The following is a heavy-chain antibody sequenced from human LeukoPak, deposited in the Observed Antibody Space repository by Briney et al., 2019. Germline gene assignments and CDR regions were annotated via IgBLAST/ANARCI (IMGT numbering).Heavy chain of an antibody. Sequence: SETLSLTCTVSGGSISSGDYYWSWIRQPPGKGLEWIGYIYYSGSTYYNPSLKSRVTISVDTSKNQFSLKLSSVTAADTAVYYCARAGRLRYFDWSPLGDWFDPWGQGTLVTVSS. J-gene: IGHJ5*02. V-gene: IGHV4-30-4*08. CDR3: ARAGRLRYFDWSPLGDWFDP. D-gene: IGHD3-9*01. CDR2: IYYSGST. CDR1: GGSISSGDYY.